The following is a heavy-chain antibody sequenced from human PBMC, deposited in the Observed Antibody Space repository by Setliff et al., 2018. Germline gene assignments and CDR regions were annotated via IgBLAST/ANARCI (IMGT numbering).Heavy chain of an antibody. V-gene: IGHV3-23*01. CDR3: AKVGELLSSAFDI. CDR2: ISGSGGST. J-gene: IGHJ3*02. CDR1: GFTFSSYA. Sequence: PGGSLRLSCAASGFTFSSYAMSWVRQAPGKGLEWVSAISGSGGSTYYADSVKGRFTISRDNSKNTLYLQMNSLRAEDTAVCYCAKVGELLSSAFDIWGQGTMVTVSS. D-gene: IGHD1-26*01.